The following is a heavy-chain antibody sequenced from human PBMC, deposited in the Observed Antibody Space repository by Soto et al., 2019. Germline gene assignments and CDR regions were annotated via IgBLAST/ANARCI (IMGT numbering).Heavy chain of an antibody. J-gene: IGHJ5*02. Sequence: SETLSLTCTVSGGSISSYYWSWIRQPPGKGLEWIGYIYYSGSTNCNPSLKSRVTISVDTSKNQFSLKLSSVTAADTAVYYCARVVLGWFDPWGQGTLVTVSS. CDR2: IYYSGST. V-gene: IGHV4-59*01. CDR1: GGSISSYY. CDR3: ARVVLGWFDP. D-gene: IGHD3-16*01.